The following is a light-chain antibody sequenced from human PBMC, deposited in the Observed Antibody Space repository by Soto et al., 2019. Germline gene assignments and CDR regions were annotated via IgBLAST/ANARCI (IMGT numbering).Light chain of an antibody. CDR1: QSIRKW. CDR2: DAS. CDR3: QKYNTYPTPT. Sequence: DIQMTQSPSSLSASVGDRVTISCRASQSIRKWLSWYQQKSGKAPKLLIFDASNLQSVAPSRFSTTGYGTEFSLTLSRPQPDDFGTYYCQKYNTYPTPTFGHGAKVDIK. V-gene: IGKV1-5*01. J-gene: IGKJ1*01.